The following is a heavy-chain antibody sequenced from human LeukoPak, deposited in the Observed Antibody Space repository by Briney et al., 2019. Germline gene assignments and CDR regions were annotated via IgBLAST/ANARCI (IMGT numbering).Heavy chain of an antibody. V-gene: IGHV4-4*02. D-gene: IGHD5-24*01. CDR3: ASARWDS. J-gene: IGHJ4*02. CDR1: GDSIRTNLW. CDR2: VYHSGST. Sequence: PSETLSLTCTVSGDSIRTNLWWSWVRQPPGKGLEWIGEVYHSGSTNYNPSLKSRVTISVDKSKNLFSLKLTSVTAADTAMYYCASARWDSWGQGTLVTVSS.